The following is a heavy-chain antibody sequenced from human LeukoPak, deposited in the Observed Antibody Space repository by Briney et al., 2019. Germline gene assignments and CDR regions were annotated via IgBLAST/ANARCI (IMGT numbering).Heavy chain of an antibody. Sequence: SETLSLTCTVSGGSVSSESSHWSWIRQPPGKGLEWIAYIFNSGSSNYNPSLKSRVTISVDTSKNQFSLKLNSVTAADTDKYHCARGVGGVREGFDIWGKGTMVSVST. V-gene: IGHV4-61*01. D-gene: IGHD3-16*01. CDR3: ARGVGGVREGFDI. J-gene: IGHJ3*02. CDR1: GGSVSSESSH. CDR2: IFNSGSS.